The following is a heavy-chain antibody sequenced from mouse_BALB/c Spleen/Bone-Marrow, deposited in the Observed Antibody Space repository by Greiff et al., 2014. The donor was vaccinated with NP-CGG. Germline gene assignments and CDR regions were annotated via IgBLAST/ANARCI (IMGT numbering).Heavy chain of an antibody. CDR1: GYTFTSYT. D-gene: IGHD1-1*02. CDR2: INPSSGYT. J-gene: IGHJ3*01. CDR3: ARDWTIPFAY. V-gene: IGHV1-4*01. Sequence: VQLVESGAELARPGASVKMSCKASGYTFTSYTMHWVKQRPGQGLEWIGYINPSSGYTNYNQKFKDKATLTADKSSSTAYMQLSSLTSEDSAVYYCARDWTIPFAYWGQGTLVTVSA.